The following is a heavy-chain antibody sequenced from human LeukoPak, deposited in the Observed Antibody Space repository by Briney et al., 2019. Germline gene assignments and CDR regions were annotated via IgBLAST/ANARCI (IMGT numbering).Heavy chain of an antibody. CDR3: ARGLRYPGADY. Sequence: GGSLRLSCAASGFTLSSYEMNWVRQAPGKGLEWVSYISSSGSTIYYADSVKGRFTISRDNAKNSLYLQMNSLRAEDTAVYYCARGLRYPGADYWGQGTLVTVSS. J-gene: IGHJ4*02. V-gene: IGHV3-48*03. CDR2: ISSSGSTI. D-gene: IGHD3-9*01. CDR1: GFTLSSYE.